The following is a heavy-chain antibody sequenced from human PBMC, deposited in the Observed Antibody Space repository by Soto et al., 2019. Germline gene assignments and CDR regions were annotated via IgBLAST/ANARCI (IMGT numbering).Heavy chain of an antibody. V-gene: IGHV1-18*01. CDR2: ISTYNGDT. CDR3: VRDRCSSNTRSGTARYNWFDP. D-gene: IGHD2-2*01. J-gene: IGHJ5*02. CDR1: GYTFNTYG. Sequence: QIQLVQSGAEVKKPGASVKVSCKTSGYTFNTYGVTWVRQAPGQGLEWIGWISTYNGDTNYAQSVQGRVTMTTDTSTSTAYMDLGSLRSDDTAVYYCVRDRCSSNTRSGTARYNWFDPWGQGTLVTVSS.